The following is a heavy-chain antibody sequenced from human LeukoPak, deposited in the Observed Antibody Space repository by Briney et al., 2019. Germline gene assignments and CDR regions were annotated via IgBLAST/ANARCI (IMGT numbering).Heavy chain of an antibody. CDR3: ARRGNTYALEI. CDR1: GFTFSSYW. J-gene: IGHJ3*02. D-gene: IGHD2/OR15-2a*01. Sequence: PGGSLRLSCAASGFTFSSYWMSWVRQAPGKGLEWVANIKQDGSEKYYVDSVKGRFTISRDNAQNSLFLQMSSLRVEGTAVYYCARRGNTYALEIWGQGTMVTVSS. V-gene: IGHV3-7*01. CDR2: IKQDGSEK.